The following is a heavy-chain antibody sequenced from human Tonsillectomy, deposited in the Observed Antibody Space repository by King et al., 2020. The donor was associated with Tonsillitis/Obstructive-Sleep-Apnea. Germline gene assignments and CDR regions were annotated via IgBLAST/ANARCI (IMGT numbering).Heavy chain of an antibody. CDR3: ATHYTNTSPFDY. V-gene: IGHV3-11*05. Sequence: VQLVESGGGLVKPGGSLRLSCAASGFTFSDYYMSWIRQAPGKGLEWVSYISSGSSYTNYADSVKGRFTSSRDNAKNSLYLQMNSLRAEDTAVYYCATHYTNTSPFDYWGRGTLVTVSS. CDR2: ISSGSSYT. J-gene: IGHJ4*02. D-gene: IGHD2-2*02. CDR1: GFTFSDYY.